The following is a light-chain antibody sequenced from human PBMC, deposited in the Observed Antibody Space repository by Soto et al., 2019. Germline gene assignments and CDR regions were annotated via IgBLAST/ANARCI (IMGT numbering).Light chain of an antibody. V-gene: IGLV2-14*03. CDR3: ASFTRSVTVV. CDR2: DVN. Sequence: QSALTQPASVSGSPGPSITISCAGTSSDVGGYNYVSWYQQHPGKVPRLIISDVNKRPSGVSDRFSGSKSGNTASLTISGLQAEDEADYYCASFTRSVTVVFGGGTKLTVL. CDR1: SSDVGGYNY. J-gene: IGLJ2*01.